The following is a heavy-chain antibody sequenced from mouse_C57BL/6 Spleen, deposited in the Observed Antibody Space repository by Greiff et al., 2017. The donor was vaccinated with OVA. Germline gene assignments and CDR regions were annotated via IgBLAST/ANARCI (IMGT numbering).Heavy chain of an antibody. V-gene: IGHV1-69*01. CDR1: GYTFPSYW. Sequence: QVQLQPPGAELVMPGASVQLSCKASGYTFPSYWMHWVKQRPGQGLEWIGEIDPSDSYTNYNQKFKGKSTLTVDKSSSTAYMQLSSLTSEDSAVYYCARGGNYYGSSDYFDYWGQGTTLTVSS. CDR2: IDPSDSYT. J-gene: IGHJ2*01. D-gene: IGHD1-1*01. CDR3: ARGGNYYGSSDYFDY.